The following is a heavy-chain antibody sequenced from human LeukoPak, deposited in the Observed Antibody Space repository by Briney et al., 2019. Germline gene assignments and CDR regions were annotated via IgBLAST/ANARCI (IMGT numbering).Heavy chain of an antibody. D-gene: IGHD3-22*01. J-gene: IGHJ3*02. CDR3: ARAGPSYFDTSGFHFGAFDI. CDR2: ISSSSSYI. V-gene: IGHV3-21*01. CDR1: GFTFSSYS. Sequence: PGGSLRLSCAASGFTFSSYSMNWVRQAPGKGLEWVSSISSSSSYIYYADSVKGRFTISRDNAKNSLYLQMNSLRAEDTAVYYCARAGPSYFDTSGFHFGAFDIWGQGTMVTVSS.